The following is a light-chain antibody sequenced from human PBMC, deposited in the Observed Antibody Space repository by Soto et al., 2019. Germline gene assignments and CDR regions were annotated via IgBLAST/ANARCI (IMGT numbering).Light chain of an antibody. Sequence: EIVMTQSPATLSVSPGERATLSCRASQSVSNNLAWYQKKPGQAPRLLIYGASTSATGIPARFSGSGSGTEFTLTISSLQSEDVGFDYIQQYNNWWTFGQGTRVDIK. CDR2: GAS. V-gene: IGKV3-15*01. CDR1: QSVSNN. CDR3: QQYNNWWT. J-gene: IGKJ1*01.